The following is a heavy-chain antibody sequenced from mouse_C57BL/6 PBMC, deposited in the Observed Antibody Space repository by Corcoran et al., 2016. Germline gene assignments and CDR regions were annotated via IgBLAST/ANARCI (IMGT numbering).Heavy chain of an antibody. CDR1: GYTFTDYN. CDR2: INPNNGGT. CDR3: ARCPLLRTAMDY. J-gene: IGHJ4*01. Sequence: EVQLQQSGPELVKPGASVKIPCKASGYTFTDYNMDWVKQSHGKSLEWIGDINPNNGGTIYNQKFKGKATLTVDKSSSTAYMELRSLTSEDTAVYYCARCPLLRTAMDYWGQGTSVTVSS. V-gene: IGHV1-18*01. D-gene: IGHD1-2*01.